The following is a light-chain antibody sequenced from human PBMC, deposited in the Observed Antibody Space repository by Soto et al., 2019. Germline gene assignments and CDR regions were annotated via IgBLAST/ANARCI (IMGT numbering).Light chain of an antibody. V-gene: IGKV1-39*01. J-gene: IGKJ2*01. CDR1: QTISTH. Sequence: DIQMTQSPSSLSACVGDRVTITCRASQTISTHLNWYQQKPGKAPKLLIYAASTLQSGVPSRFSGSGSGTDFTLTINSLQPEDCATYYCQQSLTSPHTFGQGTKLEIK. CDR3: QQSLTSPHT. CDR2: AAS.